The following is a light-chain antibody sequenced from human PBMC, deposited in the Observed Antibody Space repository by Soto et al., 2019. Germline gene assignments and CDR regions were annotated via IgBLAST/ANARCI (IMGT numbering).Light chain of an antibody. Sequence: EIVMTQSPATLSVSPGDRATLSCRASGSVTSSLAWYQQKPGQPPRLLIYAASTRATDVPARFSGSGSGTDFTLTISSLEPEDFAVYYCQQYNNWPPWTFGQGTKVDI. CDR3: QQYNNWPPWT. J-gene: IGKJ1*01. CDR2: AAS. CDR1: GSVTSS. V-gene: IGKV3-15*01.